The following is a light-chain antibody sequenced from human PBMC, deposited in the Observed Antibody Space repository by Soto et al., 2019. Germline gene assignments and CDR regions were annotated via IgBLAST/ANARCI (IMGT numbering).Light chain of an antibody. CDR1: PSVSSSY. J-gene: IGKJ2*01. CDR2: RTS. V-gene: IGKV3-20*01. Sequence: EIVLTQSPGTLSLSPGERATLSCRASPSVSSSYLAWYQQNPGQAPGLLIYRTSSRATGIPDRFSGSGSGTDFTLTISRLEPEDFGVYYCQQYGSSPYTFGQGTKLEIK. CDR3: QQYGSSPYT.